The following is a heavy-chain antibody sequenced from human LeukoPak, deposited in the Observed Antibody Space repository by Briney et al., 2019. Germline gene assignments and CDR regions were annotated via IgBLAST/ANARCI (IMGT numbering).Heavy chain of an antibody. CDR3: AKLGYCSTTSCTTNWFDP. CDR1: GFTFSNYA. J-gene: IGHJ5*02. CDR2: VSGGGSST. Sequence: GGSLRLSCVASGFTFSNYAMNWVRQAPGKGLEWVSGVSGGGSSTYYADSVEGRFTISRDNSKNTLFLQMNSLRAEDTAVYYCAKLGYCSTTSCTTNWFDPWGQGTLVTVSS. D-gene: IGHD2-2*01. V-gene: IGHV3-23*01.